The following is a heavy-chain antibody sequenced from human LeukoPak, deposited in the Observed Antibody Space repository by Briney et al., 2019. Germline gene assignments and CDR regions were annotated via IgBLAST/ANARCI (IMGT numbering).Heavy chain of an antibody. V-gene: IGHV1-18*01. CDR2: ISAYNGNT. Sequence: ASVKVSCKASGGTFSSYTISWVRQAPGQGLEWMGWISAYNGNTNYAQKLQGRVTMTTDTSTSTAHMELRSLRSDDTAVYYCARDFYSITIFGVATSDNWFDPWGQGTLVTVSS. CDR1: GGTFSSYT. CDR3: ARDFYSITIFGVATSDNWFDP. J-gene: IGHJ5*02. D-gene: IGHD3-3*01.